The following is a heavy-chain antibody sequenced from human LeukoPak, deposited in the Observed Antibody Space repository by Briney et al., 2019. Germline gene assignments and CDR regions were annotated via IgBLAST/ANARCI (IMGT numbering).Heavy chain of an antibody. V-gene: IGHV5-51*01. D-gene: IGHD5-18*01. J-gene: IGHJ4*02. CDR1: GYSFASYW. Sequence: GESLKISCKASGYSFASYWIGWVRQTSGKGLEWMAIIHPNDASTIYSPSFQGHVTISADKSISTAYLQWSSLKASDTAMYYCARQFRAYNRIDYWGQGTLVTVSS. CDR2: IHPNDAST. CDR3: ARQFRAYNRIDY.